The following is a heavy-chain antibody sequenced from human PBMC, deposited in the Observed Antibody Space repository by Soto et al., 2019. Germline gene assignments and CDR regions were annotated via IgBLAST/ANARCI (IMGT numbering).Heavy chain of an antibody. D-gene: IGHD6-13*01. Sequence: PVGSLRLSCAGSGLTFRNDWLSWVRQAPGKGLEWVANINQDGSERYYVDSVRGRFTISRDNVENSLYLQLNSLRAEDTAVYYCAKAGGAAGTVDYFDYWGQGTLVTVS. CDR1: GLTFRNDW. J-gene: IGHJ4*02. CDR2: INQDGSER. CDR3: AKAGGAAGTVDYFDY. V-gene: IGHV3-7*03.